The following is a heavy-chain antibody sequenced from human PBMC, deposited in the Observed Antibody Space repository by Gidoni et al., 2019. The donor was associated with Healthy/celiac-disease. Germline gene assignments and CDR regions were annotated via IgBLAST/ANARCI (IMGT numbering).Heavy chain of an antibody. J-gene: IGHJ3*02. V-gene: IGHV1-69*01. Sequence: QVQLVQSGAEVKKPGSSVKVSCKASGVTFSSYAISWVGQAPGQGLEWMGGIIPIFGTANYAQKFQGRVTITADESTSTAYMELSSLRSEDTAVYYCARDRGYSSGWDGDAFDIWGQGTMVTVSS. D-gene: IGHD6-19*01. CDR1: GVTFSSYA. CDR2: IIPIFGTA. CDR3: ARDRGYSSGWDGDAFDI.